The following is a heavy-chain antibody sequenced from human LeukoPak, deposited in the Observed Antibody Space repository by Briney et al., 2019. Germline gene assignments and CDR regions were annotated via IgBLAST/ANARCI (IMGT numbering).Heavy chain of an antibody. Sequence: ASETLSLTCAVYGGSFSGYYWSWIRQPPGKGLEWIGEINHSGSTNYNPSFKSRVTISVDTSKNQFSLKLSSVTAADTAVYYCARLLFTMVRGVTAWYFDLWGRGTLVTVSS. J-gene: IGHJ2*01. V-gene: IGHV4-34*01. CDR2: INHSGST. D-gene: IGHD3-10*01. CDR1: GGSFSGYY. CDR3: ARLLFTMVRGVTAWYFDL.